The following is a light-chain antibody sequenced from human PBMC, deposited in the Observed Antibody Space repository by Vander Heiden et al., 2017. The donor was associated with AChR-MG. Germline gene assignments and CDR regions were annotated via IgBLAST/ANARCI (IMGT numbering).Light chain of an antibody. J-gene: IGKJ4*01. CDR2: AAS. CDR1: QDSSNC. Sequence: IQSTQSPSSLSASVGDRVIITCRASQDSSNCLAWYQQKPGKAPKLLIYAASTLQSGVPSRFSGSGSGTDFTLTISSLQPEDFATYYCQQLNSFPRTFGGGTKVEIK. V-gene: IGKV1-9*01. CDR3: QQLNSFPRT.